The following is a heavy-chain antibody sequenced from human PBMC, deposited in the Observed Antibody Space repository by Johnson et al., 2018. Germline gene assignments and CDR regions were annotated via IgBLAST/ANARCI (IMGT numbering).Heavy chain of an antibody. J-gene: IGHJ6*02. CDR3: ANLGYYYGMDV. V-gene: IGHV4-34*01. Sequence: QVQLQQWGAGLLKPSETLSLTCAVYGGSFSGYYWSWIRQPPGKGLEWIGEINHSGKTNYNPSLKSRVTISVDTSKNQFSLKLSSVTAADTAVYYCANLGYYYGMDVWGQGTTVTVSS. CDR2: INHSGKT. CDR1: GGSFSGYY.